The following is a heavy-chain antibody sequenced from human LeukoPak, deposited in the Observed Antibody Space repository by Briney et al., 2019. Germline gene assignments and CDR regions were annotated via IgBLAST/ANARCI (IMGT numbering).Heavy chain of an antibody. CDR1: GGSISSYY. D-gene: IGHD3-22*01. CDR3: ARYSSDSSGFPNYFDY. CDR2: IYYSGST. Sequence: PSETLSLTCTVSGGSISSYYWSWIRQPPGKGLEWIGYIYYSGSTNYNPSLKSRVTISVDTSKNQFSLKLSSVTAADTAVYYCARYSSDSSGFPNYFDYWGQGTLVTVSS. V-gene: IGHV4-59*01. J-gene: IGHJ4*02.